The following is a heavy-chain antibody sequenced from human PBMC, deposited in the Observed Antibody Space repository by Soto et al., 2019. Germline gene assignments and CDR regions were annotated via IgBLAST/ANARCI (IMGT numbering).Heavy chain of an antibody. D-gene: IGHD3-22*01. V-gene: IGHV3-15*07. CDR1: NAW. CDR2: IKSKTDGGTT. Sequence: NAWMNLFRQAPGKGLEWVGRIKSKTDGGTTDYAAPVKGRFTISRDDSKNTLYLQMNSLKTEDTAVYYCTTDPVTMIVVVPSSGWGQGTLVTVSS. CDR3: TTDPVTMIVVVPSSG. J-gene: IGHJ4*02.